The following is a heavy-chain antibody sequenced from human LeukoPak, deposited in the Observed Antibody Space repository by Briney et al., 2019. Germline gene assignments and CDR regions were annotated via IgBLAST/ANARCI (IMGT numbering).Heavy chain of an antibody. V-gene: IGHV1-8*01. Sequence: GASVTVSCKASGYTFTIYDINWVRQAPGQGLEWVGWMNPNSGNTGYAQKFQGRVTMTRNTSISTAYMELSSLRSEDTAVYYCAREGCTNGVCYSYYYGMDVWGQGTTVTVSS. D-gene: IGHD2-8*01. J-gene: IGHJ6*02. CDR3: AREGCTNGVCYSYYYGMDV. CDR2: MNPNSGNT. CDR1: GYTFTIYD.